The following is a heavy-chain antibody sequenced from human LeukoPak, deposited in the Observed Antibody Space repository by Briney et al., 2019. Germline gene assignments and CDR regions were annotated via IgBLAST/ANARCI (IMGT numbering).Heavy chain of an antibody. D-gene: IGHD3-10*01. CDR1: GYTFTGYY. J-gene: IGHJ4*02. CDR2: MNPNTGNT. V-gene: IGHV1-8*02. Sequence: ASVKVSCKASGYTFTGYYMHWVRQAPGQGLEWMGWMNPNTGNTGYAQTFQGRVTMTRDTSISTAYMELSSLRSDNTAVYYCARKFLGSRGYYFDYWGQGTLVTVSS. CDR3: ARKFLGSRGYYFDY.